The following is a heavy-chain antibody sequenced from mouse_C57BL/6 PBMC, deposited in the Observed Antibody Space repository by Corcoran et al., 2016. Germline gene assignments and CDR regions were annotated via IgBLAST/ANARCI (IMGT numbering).Heavy chain of an antibody. D-gene: IGHD1-2*01. Sequence: EVQLQQSGPVLVKPGASVKMSCKASGYTFTDYYMNWVKQSHGKSLEWIGVINPYNGGTSYNQKFKGKATLTVDKSSSTAYMELNSLTSEDSAVYYCARGDYYGGFAYWGQGTLVTVSA. CDR1: GYTFTDYY. J-gene: IGHJ3*01. CDR2: INPYNGGT. CDR3: ARGDYYGGFAY. V-gene: IGHV1-19*01.